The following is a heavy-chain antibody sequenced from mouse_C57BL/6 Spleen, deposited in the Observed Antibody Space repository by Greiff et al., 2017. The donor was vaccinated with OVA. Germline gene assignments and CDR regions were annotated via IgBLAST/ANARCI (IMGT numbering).Heavy chain of an antibody. CDR1: GYTFTSYG. V-gene: IGHV1-81*01. Sequence: VQLQQSGAELARPGASVKLSCKASGYTFTSYGISWVKQRTGQGLEWIGEIYPRSGNTYYNEKFKGKATLTADKSSSTAYMELRSLTSEDSAVYFCARRAYYYGSSLRYYFDYWGQGTTLTVSS. D-gene: IGHD1-1*01. CDR3: ARRAYYYGSSLRYYFDY. J-gene: IGHJ2*01. CDR2: IYPRSGNT.